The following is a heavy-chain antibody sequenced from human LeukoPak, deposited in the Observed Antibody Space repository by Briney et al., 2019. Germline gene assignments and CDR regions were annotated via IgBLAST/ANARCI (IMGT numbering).Heavy chain of an antibody. J-gene: IGHJ4*02. D-gene: IGHD3-10*01. V-gene: IGHV3-30*02. CDR1: GFTSSSYG. Sequence: GGSLRLSCAASGFTSSSYGMHWVRQAPGKGLEWVAFIRYDGSNKYYADSVKGRFTISRDNSKNTLYLQMNSLRAEDTAVYYCAKTRSRVRGVIITSGFDYWGQGTLVTVSS. CDR3: AKTRSRVRGVIITSGFDY. CDR2: IRYDGSNK.